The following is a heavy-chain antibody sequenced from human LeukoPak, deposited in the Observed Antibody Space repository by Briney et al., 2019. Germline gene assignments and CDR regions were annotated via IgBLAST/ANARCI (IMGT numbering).Heavy chain of an antibody. CDR1: GGSFSGYY. CDR3: ARGCHWGSFDY. J-gene: IGHJ4*02. CDR2: INHSGST. Sequence: SETLSLTCAVYGGSFSGYYWNWIRQPPGKGLEWIGEINHSGSTNYNPSLKSRVTISVDTSKNQFSLKLSSVTAADTAVYYCARGCHWGSFDYWGQGTLVTVSS. V-gene: IGHV4-34*01. D-gene: IGHD7-27*01.